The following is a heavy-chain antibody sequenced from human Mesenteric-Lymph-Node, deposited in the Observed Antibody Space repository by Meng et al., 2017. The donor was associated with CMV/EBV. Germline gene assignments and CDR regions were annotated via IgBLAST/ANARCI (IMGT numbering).Heavy chain of an antibody. CDR3: ARDLGSSFGY. D-gene: IGHD6-6*01. CDR1: GFTFNNYW. CDR2: INQVGSQE. Sequence: GGSLRLSCAASGFTFNNYWMTWVRKAPGKGLEWVALINQVGSQEYYVDSVKGRFTISRENAKNSLYLQMNSLRAEDTAVYYCARDLGSSFGYWGQGTLVTVSS. V-gene: IGHV3-7*01. J-gene: IGHJ4*02.